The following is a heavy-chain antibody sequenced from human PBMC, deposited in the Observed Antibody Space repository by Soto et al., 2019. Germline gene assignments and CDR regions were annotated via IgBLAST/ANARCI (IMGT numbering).Heavy chain of an antibody. CDR1: GFTFSSSS. CDR2: ISSRSSTI. J-gene: IGHJ4*02. D-gene: IGHD1-26*01. CDR3: ARAPGEILASFDY. V-gene: IGHV3-48*01. Sequence: EVQLVESGGGLVQPGGSLRLSCAASGFTFSSSSMNWVRQAPGKGLEWVSCISSRSSTIYYADSVKGRVTISRDHAKNSRYLQMNSLRAEAAAVYYCARAPGEILASFDYWRQGTLVTVSS.